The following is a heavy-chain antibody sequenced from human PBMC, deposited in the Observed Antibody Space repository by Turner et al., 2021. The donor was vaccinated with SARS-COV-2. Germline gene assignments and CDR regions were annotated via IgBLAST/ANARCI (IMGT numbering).Heavy chain of an antibody. CDR2: IIPILGIA. CDR3: AGGWDCSSTSCYHLYYYYGMDV. J-gene: IGHJ6*02. CDR1: GGTFSSYT. Sequence: QVQLVQSGAEVKKPGSSVKVSCKASGGTFSSYTISWVRQAPGQGLEWMGRIIPILGIATYAQKCQGRVTITADKSTGTAYMELSSLRSEDTAVYYCAGGWDCSSTSCYHLYYYYGMDVWGQGTTVTVSS. V-gene: IGHV1-69*02. D-gene: IGHD2-2*01.